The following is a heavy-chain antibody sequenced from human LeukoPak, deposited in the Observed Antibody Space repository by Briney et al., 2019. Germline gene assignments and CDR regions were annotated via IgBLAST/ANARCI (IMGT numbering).Heavy chain of an antibody. D-gene: IGHD3-3*01. Sequence: ASVKVSCTASGYTFTSYYMHWVRQAPGQGLEWMGIINPSGGSTSYAQKFQGRVTMTRETSTSTVYMELSSLRSEGTAVYYCARDRTYYDFWSGYYYYYYYGMDVWGQGTTVTVSS. CDR2: INPSGGST. J-gene: IGHJ6*02. CDR1: GYTFTSYY. CDR3: ARDRTYYDFWSGYYYYYYYGMDV. V-gene: IGHV1-46*01.